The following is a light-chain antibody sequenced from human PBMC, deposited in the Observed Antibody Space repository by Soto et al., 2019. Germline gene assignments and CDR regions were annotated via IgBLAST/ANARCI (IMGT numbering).Light chain of an antibody. J-gene: IGKJ2*01. Sequence: EIVLTQSPATLSLSPGERATLSCRASQSVSSYLAWYQQKPGQAPRLLIYDTSKRATGIPARFSGSGSGTDFTLTISSLEPEDFATYYCQQANSFPHPFGQGTKLEIK. CDR2: DTS. V-gene: IGKV3-11*01. CDR3: QQANSFPHP. CDR1: QSVSSY.